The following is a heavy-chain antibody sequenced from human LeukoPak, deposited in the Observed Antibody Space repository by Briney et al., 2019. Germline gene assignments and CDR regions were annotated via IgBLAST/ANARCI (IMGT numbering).Heavy chain of an antibody. Sequence: GGSLRLSCAASGFTFSSSAMSWVRQAPGEGLEVVSSISGSGSGGSTYYADSVKGRFTISRDNSKNTLYLQMNSLIAEDTAVYYCAKSDYNRFDYWGQGTRVTVSS. CDR2: ISGSGSGGST. CDR3: AKSDYNRFDY. V-gene: IGHV3-23*01. CDR1: GFTFSSSA. J-gene: IGHJ4*02. D-gene: IGHD4-11*01.